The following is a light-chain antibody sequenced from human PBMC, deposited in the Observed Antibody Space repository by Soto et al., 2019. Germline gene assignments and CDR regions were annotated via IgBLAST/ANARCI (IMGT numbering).Light chain of an antibody. CDR2: AVS. J-gene: IGLJ3*02. CDR1: SSDVGGYNY. V-gene: IGLV2-8*01. CDR3: SSYAGSDNWV. Sequence: QSALTQPPSASGSPGQSVTISCTGTSSDVGGYNYVSWYQQHPGKAPELMIYAVSKRPSGVPDRFSGSKSGNTASLTVSGLQAEVEADYYCSSYAGSDNWVFGGGTKVTVL.